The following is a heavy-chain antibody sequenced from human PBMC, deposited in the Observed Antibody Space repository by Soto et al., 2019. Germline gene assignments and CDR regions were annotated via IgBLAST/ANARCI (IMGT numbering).Heavy chain of an antibody. D-gene: IGHD3-10*01. CDR1: GFTFSSYG. CDR3: AKGSARGRITMVRGAHYYYGMDV. CDR2: ISYDGRNK. V-gene: IGHV3-30*18. Sequence: QVQLVESGGGVVQPGRSLRLSCAASGFTFSSYGMHWVRQAPGKGLEWVAVISYDGRNKYYADSVKGRFTISRDNSKNTLYLQMNSLRAEDTAVYYCAKGSARGRITMVRGAHYYYGMDVWGQGTTVTVSS. J-gene: IGHJ6*02.